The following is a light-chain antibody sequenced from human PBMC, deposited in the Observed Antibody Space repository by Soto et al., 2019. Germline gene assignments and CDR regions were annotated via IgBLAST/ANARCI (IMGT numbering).Light chain of an antibody. Sequence: DIQMTQFPSSVSASVGDTVTITCRASQGISKRLAWHQQKPGKAPKLLIYGSSSLQSGVPSRFSGSGSGTDFTLTISSLQPEDFATYYCQQGNSFPLTFGGGTKVEIK. CDR3: QQGNSFPLT. V-gene: IGKV1D-12*01. CDR1: QGISKR. CDR2: GSS. J-gene: IGKJ4*01.